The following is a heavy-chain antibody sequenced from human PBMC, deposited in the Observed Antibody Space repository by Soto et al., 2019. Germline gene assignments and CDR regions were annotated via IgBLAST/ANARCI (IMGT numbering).Heavy chain of an antibody. Sequence: PGGSLRLSCAASGFTVSSSYMSWVRQAPGKGLEWVSVIYSGGSTYYADSVKGRFTISRDNSKNTLYLQMNSLRAEDTAVYYCARVMYYDFWSGSNAFDIWGQGTMVTVSS. CDR1: GFTVSSSY. D-gene: IGHD3-3*01. J-gene: IGHJ3*02. CDR3: ARVMYYDFWSGSNAFDI. V-gene: IGHV3-53*01. CDR2: IYSGGST.